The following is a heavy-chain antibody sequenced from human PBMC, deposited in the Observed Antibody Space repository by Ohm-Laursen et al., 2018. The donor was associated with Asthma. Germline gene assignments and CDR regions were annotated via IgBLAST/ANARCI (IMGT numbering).Heavy chain of an antibody. CDR3: ASGGYSYGSGY. CDR2: IWYDGSNK. D-gene: IGHD5-18*01. V-gene: IGHV3-33*01. CDR1: GFTFSSYG. Sequence: SLRLSCAASGFTFSSYGMHWVRQAPGKGLEWVAVIWYDGSNKYYADSVKGRFTTSRDNSKNTLYLQMNSLRAEDTAVYYCASGGYSYGSGYWGQGTLVTVSS. J-gene: IGHJ4*02.